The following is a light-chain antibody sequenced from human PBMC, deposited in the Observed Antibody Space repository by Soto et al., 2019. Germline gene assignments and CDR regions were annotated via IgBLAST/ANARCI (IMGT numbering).Light chain of an antibody. Sequence: QSVLTQPRSVSGAPGQRVTISCTGSSSNIGAGYDVHWYQQLPGTAPKLLMYDNSNRPSGVPDRFSGSKSGTSASLAITGLQAEDEAVYYCQSYDSSLSGSVFGGGTKLTVL. CDR2: DNS. V-gene: IGLV1-40*01. J-gene: IGLJ2*01. CDR3: QSYDSSLSGSV. CDR1: SSNIGAGYD.